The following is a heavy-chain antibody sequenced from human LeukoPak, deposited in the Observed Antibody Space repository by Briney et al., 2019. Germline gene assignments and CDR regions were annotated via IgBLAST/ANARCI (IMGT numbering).Heavy chain of an antibody. J-gene: IGHJ4*02. CDR1: GFTFSNAW. CDR3: TTIRDTMEVAAADY. V-gene: IGHV3-15*01. D-gene: IGHD2-15*01. CDR2: IKSKTDGGTT. Sequence: KSGGSLRLSCAASGFTFSNAWMSWVRQAPGKGLEWVGRIKSKTDGGTTDYAAPVKGRFTISRDDSKNTLYLQMNSLKTEDTAVYYCTTIRDTMEVAAADYWGQGTLVTVSS.